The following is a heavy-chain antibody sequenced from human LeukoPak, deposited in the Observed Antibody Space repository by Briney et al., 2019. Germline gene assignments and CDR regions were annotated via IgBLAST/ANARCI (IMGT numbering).Heavy chain of an antibody. CDR1: GGSISSSSYH. CDR2: IYYSGTT. J-gene: IGHJ4*02. D-gene: IGHD6-19*01. Sequence: PSETLSLTCTVSGGSISSSSYHWGWIRQPPGKGLEWIGSIYYSGTTYYNPSLKSRVTISVDTSKNQFSLKVSPVTAADTAVYYCATTHDYTSGGYDYWGQGALVTVSS. V-gene: IGHV4-39*01. CDR3: ATTHDYTSGGYDY.